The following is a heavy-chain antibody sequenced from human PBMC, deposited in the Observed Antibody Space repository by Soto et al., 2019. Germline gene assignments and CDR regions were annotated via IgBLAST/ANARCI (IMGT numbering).Heavy chain of an antibody. D-gene: IGHD6-6*01. CDR3: ARSSRSGWYFDY. J-gene: IGHJ4*02. V-gene: IGHV3-30*03. CDR1: GFTFSSYG. CDR2: ISYDGSNK. Sequence: QVQLVESGGGVVQPGRSLRLSCAASGFTFSSYGMHWVRQAPGKGLEWVAVISYDGSNKYYADSVKGRLTISRDNSKNTLYLQMNSLRAEDTAVYYCARSSRSGWYFDYWGQGTLVTVSS.